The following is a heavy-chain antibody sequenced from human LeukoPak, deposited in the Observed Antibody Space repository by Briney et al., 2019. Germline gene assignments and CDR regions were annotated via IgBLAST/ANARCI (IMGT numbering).Heavy chain of an antibody. D-gene: IGHD2-15*01. CDR2: IKSKTDGGTT. V-gene: IGHV3-15*01. J-gene: IGHJ4*02. CDR3: TTGGVVVVVAATLADY. Sequence: PGGSLTLSCAASGFTFSNAWMSWVRQAPGEGLEWVGRIKSKTDGGTTDYAAPVKGRFTISRDDSKNTLYLQMNSLRTEDTAVYYCTTGGVVVVVAATLADYWGQGTLATVSS. CDR1: GFTFSNAW.